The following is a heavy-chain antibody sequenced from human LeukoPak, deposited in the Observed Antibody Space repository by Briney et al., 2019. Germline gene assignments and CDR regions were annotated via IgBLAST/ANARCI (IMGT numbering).Heavy chain of an antibody. CDR1: GGSISSYY. V-gene: IGHV4-59*01. CDR3: AREWGYFDY. CDR2: IYYSGST. D-gene: IGHD3-16*01. J-gene: IGHJ4*02. Sequence: PSETLSLTCTVSGGSISSYYWSWIRQPPGKGLEWIGYIYYSGSTNYNPSLTSRVTISVDTSKNQFSLKLSSVTAADTAVYFCAREWGYFDYWGQGTLVTVSS.